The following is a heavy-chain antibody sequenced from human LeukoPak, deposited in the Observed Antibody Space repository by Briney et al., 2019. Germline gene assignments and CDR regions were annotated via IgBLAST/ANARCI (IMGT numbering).Heavy chain of an antibody. CDR3: AKDRRIYCSSTSCYTGDY. D-gene: IGHD2-2*02. V-gene: IGHV3-30*02. J-gene: IGHJ4*02. CDR1: GFTFSSYG. CDR2: IRYDGSNK. Sequence: GGPLRLSCAASGFTFSSYGMHWVRQAPGKGLEWVAFIRYDGSNKYYADSVKGRFTISRDNSKNTLYLQMNSLRAEDTAVYYCAKDRRIYCSSTSCYTGDYWGQGTLVTVSS.